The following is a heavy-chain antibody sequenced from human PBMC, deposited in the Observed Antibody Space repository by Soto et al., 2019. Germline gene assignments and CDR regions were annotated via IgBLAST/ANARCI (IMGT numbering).Heavy chain of an antibody. CDR3: VRKFQDNGGGRYHYYGLAV. J-gene: IGHJ6*01. CDR2: IYPADSDT. D-gene: IGHD2-15*01. CDR1: GYSFSNYW. V-gene: IGHV5-51*01. Sequence: GESLKISCEGSGYSFSNYWIAWGRQMPGKSLEWMGIIYPADSDTRYSPSFQGQVTISADKYINTAYLQWSSLKASDTPTYSGVRKFQDNGGGRYHYYGLAVWGPGTPVTVS.